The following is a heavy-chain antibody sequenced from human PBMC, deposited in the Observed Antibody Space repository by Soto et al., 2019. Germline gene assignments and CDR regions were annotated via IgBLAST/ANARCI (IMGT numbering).Heavy chain of an antibody. CDR2: ISAYNGNT. V-gene: IGHV1-18*04. D-gene: IGHD3-10*01. CDR1: GYTFTNYG. CDR3: ARENLSGDHARGYFDY. Sequence: ASVKVSCKASGYTFTNYGISWVRQAPGQGLEWMGWISAYNGNTNYAQKLQGRVTMTTDTSTSTAYMELRSLRSDDTAVYYCARENLSGDHARGYFDYWGQGTLVTVSS. J-gene: IGHJ4*02.